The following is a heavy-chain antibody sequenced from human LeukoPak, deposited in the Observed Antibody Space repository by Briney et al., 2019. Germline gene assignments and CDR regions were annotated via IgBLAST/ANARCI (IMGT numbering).Heavy chain of an antibody. Sequence: SETLSLTCTVSGGSISSSSYYWGWIRQPPGKGLEWIGSIYYSGSTNYNPSLKSRVTISVDTSKNQFSLKLSSVTAADTAVYYCARVLAGSSWPPFDYWGQGTLVTVSS. J-gene: IGHJ4*02. CDR1: GGSISSSSYY. CDR3: ARVLAGSSWPPFDY. CDR2: IYYSGST. V-gene: IGHV4-39*07. D-gene: IGHD6-13*01.